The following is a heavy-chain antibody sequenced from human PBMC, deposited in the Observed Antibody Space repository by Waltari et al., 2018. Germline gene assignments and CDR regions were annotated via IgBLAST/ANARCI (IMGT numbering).Heavy chain of an antibody. CDR1: GYTFTGYY. J-gene: IGHJ4*02. D-gene: IGHD6-19*01. Sequence: QVQLVQSGAEVKKPGASVTVSCKASGYTFTGYYIHWVRQAPGQGLEWMGWLNPNTGGTNYAQKFQGRVTMTRDTSISTAYMELSSLRSDDTAVYYCAREDGYSSGWYGYWGQGTLVTVSS. CDR3: AREDGYSSGWYGY. V-gene: IGHV1-2*02. CDR2: LNPNTGGT.